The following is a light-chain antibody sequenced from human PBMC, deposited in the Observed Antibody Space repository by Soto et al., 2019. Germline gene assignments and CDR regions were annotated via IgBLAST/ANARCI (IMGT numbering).Light chain of an antibody. Sequence: EIVMTQSPATLSVSPGGRATLSCRASQSISDTLAWYQQKPGQAPRLLIHGASTRATGFPARFSGSGSGTDFTLTISSLEPEDFAVYYCQQRSNWWTFGQGTKVDIK. CDR3: QQRSNWWT. CDR1: QSISDT. J-gene: IGKJ1*01. V-gene: IGKV3-15*01. CDR2: GAS.